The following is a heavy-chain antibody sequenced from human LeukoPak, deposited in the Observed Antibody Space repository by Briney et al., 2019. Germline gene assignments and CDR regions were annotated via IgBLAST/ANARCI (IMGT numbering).Heavy chain of an antibody. V-gene: IGHV3-66*01. J-gene: IGHJ6*02. Sequence: GGSLRLSCAASGFTVSSNYMSWVRQAPGKGLEWVSVIYSGGSTYYADSVKGRFTISRDNSENTLYLQMNSLRAEDTAVYYCARDHMVRGVITYYYYGMDVWGQGTTVTVSS. CDR1: GFTVSSNY. CDR3: ARDHMVRGVITYYYYGMDV. CDR2: IYSGGST. D-gene: IGHD3-10*01.